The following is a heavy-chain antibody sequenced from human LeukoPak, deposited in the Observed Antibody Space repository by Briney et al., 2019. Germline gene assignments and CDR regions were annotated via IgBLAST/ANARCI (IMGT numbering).Heavy chain of an antibody. Sequence: GGSLRLSCSASGFTFSTYAMYWVRQAPGKGLEYVSVISSNGGSTYYADSVKGRFTISRDNSKNTLYLQMSSLRAEDTAVYYCARGVGIIDYWGQGTLVTVSS. CDR3: ARGVGIIDY. CDR2: ISSNGGST. V-gene: IGHV3-64D*09. J-gene: IGHJ4*02. CDR1: GFTFSTYA. D-gene: IGHD7-27*01.